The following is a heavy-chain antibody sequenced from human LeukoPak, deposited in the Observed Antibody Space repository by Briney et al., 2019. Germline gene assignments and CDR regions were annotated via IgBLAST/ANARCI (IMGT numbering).Heavy chain of an antibody. CDR2: IIPIFGTA. D-gene: IGHD6-19*01. V-gene: IGHV1-69*05. Sequence: SVKVSCKASGGTFSSYAISWVRQAPGQGLEWMGGIIPIFGTANYAQKFQGRVTITTDESTSTAYMELSSLRSEDTAVHYCARATRTDSSGWYFHYWGQGTLVTVSS. CDR1: GGTFSSYA. CDR3: ARATRTDSSGWYFHY. J-gene: IGHJ4*02.